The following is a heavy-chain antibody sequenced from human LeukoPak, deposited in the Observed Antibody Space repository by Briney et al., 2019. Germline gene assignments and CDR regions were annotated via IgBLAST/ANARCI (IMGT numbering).Heavy chain of an antibody. V-gene: IGHV3-30-3*01. Sequence: PGGSLRLSCAASGFTFSSYAMHWVRQAPGKGLEWVAVISYDGSNKYYADSVKGRFTISRDNSKNTLYLQMNSLRAEDTAVYYCARGSGFWSGYYSFSSWFDPWGQGTLVTVSS. CDR1: GFTFSSYA. CDR2: ISYDGSNK. D-gene: IGHD3-3*01. CDR3: ARGSGFWSGYYSFSSWFDP. J-gene: IGHJ5*02.